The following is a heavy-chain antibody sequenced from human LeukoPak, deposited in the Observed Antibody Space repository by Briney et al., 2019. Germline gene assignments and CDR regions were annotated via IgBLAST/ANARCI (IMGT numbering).Heavy chain of an antibody. CDR1: GGSISSYY. CDR3: ARYRITMVRGVIIPGSWFDP. V-gene: IGHV4-4*07. D-gene: IGHD3-10*01. J-gene: IGHJ5*02. Sequence: SETLSLTCTVSGGSISSYYWSWIRQPAGKGLEWIGRIYTSGSTNYNPSLKSRVTMSVDTSKNQFSLKLSSVTAADTAVYYCARYRITMVRGVIIPGSWFDPWGQGTPVTVSS. CDR2: IYTSGST.